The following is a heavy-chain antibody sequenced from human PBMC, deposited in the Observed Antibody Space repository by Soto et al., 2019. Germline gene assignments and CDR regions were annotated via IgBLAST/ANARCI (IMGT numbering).Heavy chain of an antibody. V-gene: IGHV4-31*03. CDR2: IYYSGST. D-gene: IGHD3-16*01. J-gene: IGHJ6*02. CDR1: GGSISSGGYY. Sequence: QVQLQESGPGLVKPSQTLSLTCTVSGGSISSGGYYWSWIRQHPGKGLEWIGYIYYSGSTYYNPSLKSRVTISVDTSKNQFSLKLSYVTAADTAVYYCARVLLGGNSGVGDVYYYSGMDVWGQGTTVTVSS. CDR3: ARVLLGGNSGVGDVYYYSGMDV.